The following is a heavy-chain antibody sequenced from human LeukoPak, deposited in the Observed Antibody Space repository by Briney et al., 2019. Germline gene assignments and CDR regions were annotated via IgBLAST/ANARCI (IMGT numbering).Heavy chain of an antibody. CDR2: IYPSDSDT. D-gene: IGHD1-26*01. CDR3: ASGGGSYYYFDY. CDR1: GYSFTSNW. Sequence: GESLKISCKGSGYSFTSNWIGWVRQVPGKGLEWMGVIYPSDSDTRYSPSFQGQVTISADKSISTAYLQWRSLKVSDSAMYYCASGGGSYYYFDYWGQGTLVTVSS. J-gene: IGHJ4*02. V-gene: IGHV5-51*01.